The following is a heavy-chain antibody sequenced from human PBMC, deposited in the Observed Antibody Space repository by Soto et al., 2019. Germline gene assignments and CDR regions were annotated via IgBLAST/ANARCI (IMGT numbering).Heavy chain of an antibody. V-gene: IGHV2-5*02. CDR3: AHRATMTIFGLIIDNGIWFDP. CDR2: IYWDGDK. D-gene: IGHD3-3*01. Sequence: QINLIESGPTLVKPTQTLTLTCTFSGFSLSTSGAAVGWVRQPPGRALEGLALIYWDGDKRYNASLGNRLTITKDTSMNQVVLTLTSVAPADTATYYCAHRATMTIFGLIIDNGIWFDPWGQGTRVIVSS. J-gene: IGHJ5*02. CDR1: GFSLSTSGAA.